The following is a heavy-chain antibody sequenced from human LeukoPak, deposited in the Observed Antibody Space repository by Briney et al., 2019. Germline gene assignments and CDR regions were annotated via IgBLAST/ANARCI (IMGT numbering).Heavy chain of an antibody. V-gene: IGHV3-23*01. CDR3: AGRPTGYSSGYIH. Sequence: GGSLRLSCVASGITFSNYAVSWVRQAPEKGLDWVSVISGSAHKIRYADSVKGRFTISRDNSKNIVYLQMNNLRVEDTAVYYCAGRPTGYSSGYIHWGQGTLATVSS. CDR1: GITFSNYA. CDR2: ISGSAHKI. D-gene: IGHD5-18*01. J-gene: IGHJ4*02.